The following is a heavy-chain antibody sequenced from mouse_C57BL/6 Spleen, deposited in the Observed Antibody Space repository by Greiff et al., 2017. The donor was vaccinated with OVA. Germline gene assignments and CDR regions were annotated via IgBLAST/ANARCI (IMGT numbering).Heavy chain of an antibody. D-gene: IGHD4-1*02. CDR3: ARADPTGTYFDY. CDR2: IYPGDGDT. CDR1: GYAFSSSW. Sequence: VQLQQSGPELVKPGASVKISCKASGYAFSSSWMNWVKQRPGKGLEWIGRIYPGDGDTNYNGKFKGKATLTADKSSSTAYMQLSSLTSEDSAVYFCARADPTGTYFDYWGQGTTLTVSS. V-gene: IGHV1-82*01. J-gene: IGHJ2*01.